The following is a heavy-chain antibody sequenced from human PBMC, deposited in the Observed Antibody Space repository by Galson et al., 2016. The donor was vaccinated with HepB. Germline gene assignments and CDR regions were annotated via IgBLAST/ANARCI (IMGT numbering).Heavy chain of an antibody. V-gene: IGHV3-72*01. CDR1: GFTFSDYH. CDR3: ATDDHGSYTH. D-gene: IGHD1-26*01. CDR2: VKHKRHGYTT. Sequence: SLRLSCAASGFTFSDYHMDWVRQGPGKGLEWVGRVKHKRHGYTTHYAASVEGRFTISRDDSKNALYLQMDSLKAEDTAVYYCATDDHGSYTHWGRGTLVTVSS. J-gene: IGHJ2*01.